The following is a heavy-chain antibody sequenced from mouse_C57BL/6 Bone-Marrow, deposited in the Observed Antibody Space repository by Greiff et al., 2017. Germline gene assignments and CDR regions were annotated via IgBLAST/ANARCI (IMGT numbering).Heavy chain of an antibody. CDR2: IRSKSSNYAT. CDR3: VRAYYDYDDYAMDY. V-gene: IGHV10-3*01. Sequence: EVKVEESGGGLVQPKGSLKLSCAAPGFTFNSYAMHWVRQAPGKGLEWVARIRSKSSNYATYYADSVKDRFTNSRVDSQNMLYLQMNNLKTENTAMYNFVRAYYDYDDYAMDYWGQGTSVTVSS. CDR1: GFTFNSYA. D-gene: IGHD2-4*01. J-gene: IGHJ4*01.